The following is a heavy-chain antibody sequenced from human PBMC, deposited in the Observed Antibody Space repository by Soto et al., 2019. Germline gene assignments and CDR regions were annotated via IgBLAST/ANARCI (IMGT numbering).Heavy chain of an antibody. CDR2: IYPGNSDT. J-gene: IGHJ4*02. Sequence: GESLKISCKGSGYSFTNYSIGWVRQMPGKGLEWMGIIYPGNSDTRYSPSFQGQVTISADTSISTAYLEWSSLKASDTAIYYCARHVYYDVLKKNYWGQGTLVTVSS. CDR3: ARHVYYDVLKKNY. D-gene: IGHD3-9*01. CDR1: GYSFTNYS. V-gene: IGHV5-51*01.